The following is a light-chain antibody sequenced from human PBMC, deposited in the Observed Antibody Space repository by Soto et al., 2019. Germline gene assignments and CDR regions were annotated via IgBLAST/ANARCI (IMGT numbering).Light chain of an antibody. J-gene: IGKJ4*01. Sequence: DIQMTQSPSSVSASVGDRVTITCRASQGINNLLAWYQQKPGKAPKLLIYTTSILQSGVQSRISGSGSGTHFTLTITSLQPEDVAIYYCQQANNFPLTFGGGNKVELK. CDR1: QGINNL. CDR3: QQANNFPLT. V-gene: IGKV1D-12*01. CDR2: TTS.